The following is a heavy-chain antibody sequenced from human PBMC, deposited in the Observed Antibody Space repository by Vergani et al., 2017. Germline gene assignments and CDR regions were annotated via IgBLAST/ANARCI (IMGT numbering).Heavy chain of an antibody. V-gene: IGHV3-33*06. CDR2: IWYDGSNK. CDR3: AKVVGATPLEDYFDY. CDR1: GFTFSSYG. D-gene: IGHD1-26*01. J-gene: IGHJ4*02. Sequence: QVRLVESGGGVVQPGRSLRLSCAASGFTFSSYGMHWVRQAPGKGLEWVAVIWYDGSNKYYADSVKGRFTISRDNSKNTLYLQMNSLRAEDTAVYYCAKVVGATPLEDYFDYWGQGTLVTVSS.